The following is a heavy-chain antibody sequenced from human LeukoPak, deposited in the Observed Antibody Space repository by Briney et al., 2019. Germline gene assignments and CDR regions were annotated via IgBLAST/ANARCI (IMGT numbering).Heavy chain of an antibody. D-gene: IGHD1-26*01. CDR3: ARGKTGSYNPSFDY. CDR1: GGFFGGYY. J-gene: IGHJ4*02. V-gene: IGHV4-34*01. Sequence: SETLSLTCAVYGGFFGGYYWSWIRQPPGKGLEWIGEINHSGSTNYNPSLKSRVTISVDTSKNQFSLKLSSVTAADTAVYYCARGKTGSYNPSFDYWGQGTMVTVSS. CDR2: INHSGST.